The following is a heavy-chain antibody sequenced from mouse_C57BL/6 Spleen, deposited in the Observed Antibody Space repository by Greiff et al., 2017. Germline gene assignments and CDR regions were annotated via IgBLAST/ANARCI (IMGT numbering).Heavy chain of an antibody. J-gene: IGHJ4*01. CDR1: GYTFTSYW. V-gene: IGHV1-55*01. CDR3: ARGGSSYAMDY. CDR2: IYPGSGST. Sequence: QVQLQQPGAELVKPGASVKMSCTASGYTFTSYWITWVKQRPGQGLEWIGDIYPGSGSTNYNEQFKSNATLTVDTSSSTAYMQLSSLTSEDAAVYYCARGGSSYAMDYWGQGTSVTVSS. D-gene: IGHD1-1*01.